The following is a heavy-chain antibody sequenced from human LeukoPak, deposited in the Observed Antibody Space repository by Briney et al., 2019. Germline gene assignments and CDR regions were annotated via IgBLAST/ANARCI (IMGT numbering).Heavy chain of an antibody. CDR2: IKQDGSEK. CDR1: GFTFSSYW. D-gene: IGHD3-10*01. J-gene: IGHJ4*02. V-gene: IGHV3-7*01. CDR3: ATADRELARY. Sequence: PGGSLRLSCAASGFTFSSYWMTWVRQAPGKGLEWVANIKQDGSEKYYVDSVKGRFTVSRDNAQNSLYLQMNSLRVEDTAVYYCATADRELARYWGQGTLVTVSS.